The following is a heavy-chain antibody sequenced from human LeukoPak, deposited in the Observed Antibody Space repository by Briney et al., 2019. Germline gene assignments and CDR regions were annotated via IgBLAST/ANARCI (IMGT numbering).Heavy chain of an antibody. CDR3: ARVVDTAEGWFDP. D-gene: IGHD5-18*01. Sequence: SETLPLTCAVSGGSISTSSYYWGWIRQPPGTGLEWIGSIYYSGSTYYNASLKSRLTMSVDTSKNQFSLKLSSVTAADTAVYYCARVVDTAEGWFDPWGQGTLVTVSS. CDR1: GGSISTSSYY. CDR2: IYYSGST. V-gene: IGHV4-39*07. J-gene: IGHJ5*02.